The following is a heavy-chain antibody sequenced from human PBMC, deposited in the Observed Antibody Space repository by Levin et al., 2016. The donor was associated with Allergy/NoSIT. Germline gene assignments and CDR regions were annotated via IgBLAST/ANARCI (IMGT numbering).Heavy chain of an antibody. V-gene: IGHV4-30-4*08. Sequence: SETLSLTCTVSGGSISSSIYYWGWIRQPPGKGLEWIGYIYYSGSTYYNPSLKSRVTISVDTSKNQFSLKLSSVTAADTAVYYCASWNKSGYSYVYWGQGTLVTVSS. CDR1: GGSISSSIYY. CDR3: ASWNKSGYSYVY. D-gene: IGHD5-18*01. CDR2: IYYSGST. J-gene: IGHJ4*02.